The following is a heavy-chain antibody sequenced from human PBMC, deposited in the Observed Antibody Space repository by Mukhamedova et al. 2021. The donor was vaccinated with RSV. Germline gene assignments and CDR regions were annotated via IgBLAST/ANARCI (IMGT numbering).Heavy chain of an antibody. CDR2: ISGSGGST. CDR3: AVTAYNPIGAR. D-gene: IGHD1-1*01. J-gene: IGHJ3*01. Sequence: GKGLEWVSAISGSGGSTYYADSVKGRFTISRDNSKNTLYLQMNSLRAEDTAVYYCAVTAYNPIGARWGQGTMVTVSS. V-gene: IGHV3-23*01.